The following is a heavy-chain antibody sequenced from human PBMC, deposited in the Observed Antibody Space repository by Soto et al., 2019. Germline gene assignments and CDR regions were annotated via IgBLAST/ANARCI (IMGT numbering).Heavy chain of an antibody. V-gene: IGHV4-61*01. D-gene: IGHD3-22*01. CDR2: IDYSGST. J-gene: IGHJ3*02. Sequence: SETLSLTCTVSGGSVSSGRYYWSWIRQPPGKGLEWIGHIDYSGSTNYNPSLKSRVTISVDTSKNQFSLKLSSVTAADTAVYYCARDQGTYDSSDYYHPVFDIWGQGTMVTVSS. CDR3: ARDQGTYDSSDYYHPVFDI. CDR1: GGSVSSGRYY.